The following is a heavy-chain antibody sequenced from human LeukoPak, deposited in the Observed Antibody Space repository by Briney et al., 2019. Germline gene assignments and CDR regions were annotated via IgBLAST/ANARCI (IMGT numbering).Heavy chain of an antibody. V-gene: IGHV3-30*02. J-gene: IGHJ4*02. CDR3: ATGRGVPGYQYFDH. CDR2: IEYDGSQK. CDR1: GAAFGFTFSGYG. D-gene: IGHD3-10*01. Sequence: GSLRLSCAASGAAFGFTFSGYGMHWVRQAPGKGLEWVAFIEYDGSQKHFADSVKGRFTISRDNSANTLYLQLNSLGVEDTAVYYCATGRGVPGYQYFDHWGQGTLVTVSS.